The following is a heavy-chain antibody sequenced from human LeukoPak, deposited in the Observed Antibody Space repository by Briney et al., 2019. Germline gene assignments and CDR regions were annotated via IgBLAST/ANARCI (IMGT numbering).Heavy chain of an antibody. CDR3: ARGREWELLAY. CDR2: SYYSGST. CDR1: GGSISSYY. D-gene: IGHD1-26*01. J-gene: IGHJ4*02. Sequence: TSETLSLTCTVSGGSISSYYWSWIRQPPGKGLEWIAYSYYSGSTNYNPSLKSRVTISVDTSKNQFSLKLSSVTAADTAVYYCARGREWELLAYWGQGTLVTVSS. V-gene: IGHV4-59*12.